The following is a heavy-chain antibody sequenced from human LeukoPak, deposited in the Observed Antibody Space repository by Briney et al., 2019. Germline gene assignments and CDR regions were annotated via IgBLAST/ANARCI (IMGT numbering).Heavy chain of an antibody. J-gene: IGHJ3*02. V-gene: IGHV4-34*01. D-gene: IGHD4-17*01. CDR1: GGSFSGYF. CDR2: INHSGST. Sequence: PSETLSLTCAVYGGSFSGYFWSWIRQPPGKGLEWIGEINHSGSTNYNPSLKSRVTISVDTSKNQFSLKLTSVTAADTAVYYCARDSRDYGERAYDIWGQGTVVTVSS. CDR3: ARDSRDYGERAYDI.